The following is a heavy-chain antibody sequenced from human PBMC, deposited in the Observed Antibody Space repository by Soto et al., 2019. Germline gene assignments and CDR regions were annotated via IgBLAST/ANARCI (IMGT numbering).Heavy chain of an antibody. D-gene: IGHD3-22*01. CDR2: ISAYNGNT. J-gene: IGHJ4*02. Sequence: QVQLVQSGAEVKKPGASVKVSCKASGYTFTSYGISWVRQAPGQGLEWMGWISAYNGNTNYAQKLQGRVTMTTDTSTSTAYMELRSLRSDDTAVYYCARSDYYDSSGYSPPFDYWGQGTLVTVSS. CDR3: ARSDYYDSSGYSPPFDY. CDR1: GYTFTSYG. V-gene: IGHV1-18*04.